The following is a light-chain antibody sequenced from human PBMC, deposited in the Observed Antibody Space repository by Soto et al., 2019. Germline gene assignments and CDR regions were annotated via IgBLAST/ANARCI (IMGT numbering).Light chain of an antibody. Sequence: IRMTQSPSSLSASTGDRVTITCQASQNINNYLNWYQQKPGRAPKLLIYDASNLEAGVPSRFRGSGSGTDFTFTISRLQPEDIATYYCQQYENLPTFGQGTRLENK. V-gene: IGKV1-33*01. J-gene: IGKJ5*01. CDR2: DAS. CDR1: QNINNY. CDR3: QQYENLPT.